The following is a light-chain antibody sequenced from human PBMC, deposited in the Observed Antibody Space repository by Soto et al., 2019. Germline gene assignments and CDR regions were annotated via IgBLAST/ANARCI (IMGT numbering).Light chain of an antibody. V-gene: IGKV3-11*01. CDR1: QSVSSY. CDR3: QQXSNWPTT. CDR2: EAS. Sequence: EIVLTQSPATLSLSPGERATLSCRASQSVSSYLAWYQQKPGQAPRLLIYEASNRATGIPARFSGSGSGTDLTLTISSLEPEDFPVYYCQQXSNWPTTLGQGTRLEIK. J-gene: IGKJ5*01.